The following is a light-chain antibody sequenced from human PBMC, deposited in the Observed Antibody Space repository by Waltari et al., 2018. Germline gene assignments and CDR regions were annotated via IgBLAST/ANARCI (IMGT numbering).Light chain of an antibody. J-gene: IGLJ2*01. CDR1: TTDLGTYEY. CDR3: SSYATASALMV. Sequence: QSALTQPASVSGSLGQSVTISCTGSTTDLGTYEYVSWYQQHPGTAPNLIIFDVTNRPSGISTRFAGSKSGDTASLTIAALQAEDEADYHCSSYATASALMVFGGGTRLTVL. CDR2: DVT. V-gene: IGLV2-14*03.